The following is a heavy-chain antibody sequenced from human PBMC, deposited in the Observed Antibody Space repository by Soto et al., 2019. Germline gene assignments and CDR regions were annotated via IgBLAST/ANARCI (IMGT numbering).Heavy chain of an antibody. CDR1: GYIFTKHG. CDR3: ARVYGYGYGHFDF. D-gene: IGHD5-18*01. J-gene: IGHJ4*02. V-gene: IGHV1-18*01. Sequence: QVQLVQSGAELKEPGASVKVSCKASGYIFTKHGISWVRQAPGQGLEWMGWISAHNRITNYAQNHPDRITGTTDTSTSTAYMELRSLRPEDTAIYYCARVYGYGYGHFDFWGQGSLVTVSS. CDR2: ISAHNRIT.